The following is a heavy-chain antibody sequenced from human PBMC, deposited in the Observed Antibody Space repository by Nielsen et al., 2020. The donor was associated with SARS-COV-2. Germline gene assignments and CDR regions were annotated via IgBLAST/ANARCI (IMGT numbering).Heavy chain of an antibody. Sequence: SETLSLTCTVSGGSISISSYYWGWIRQSPGRGLEWIGYIHYSGTPYYNPSLKSRVSISVDTSKNQFSLHLNSVTPEDTAVYYCARGWLRDFFDFWGQGTLVTVSS. V-gene: IGHV4-39*01. J-gene: IGHJ4*02. CDR3: ARGWLRDFFDF. CDR2: IHYSGTP. D-gene: IGHD5-12*01. CDR1: GGSISISSYY.